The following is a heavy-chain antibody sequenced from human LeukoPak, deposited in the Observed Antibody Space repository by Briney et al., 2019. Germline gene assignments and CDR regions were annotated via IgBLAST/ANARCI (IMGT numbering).Heavy chain of an antibody. D-gene: IGHD5-18*01. V-gene: IGHV3-66*01. J-gene: IGHJ4*02. CDR1: GFTVSNSY. Sequence: TGGSLRLSCAASGFTVSNSYMNWVRQAPGKGLEWVSVIYSGGSTYYTASVTGRFTISRDNSKNTLPLQMNSLSAEDTAMYYCAGEYNYYVYWGQGTLVTVSS. CDR3: AGEYNYYVY. CDR2: IYSGGST.